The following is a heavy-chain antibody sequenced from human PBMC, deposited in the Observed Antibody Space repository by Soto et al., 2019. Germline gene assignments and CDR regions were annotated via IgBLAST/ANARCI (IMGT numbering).Heavy chain of an antibody. CDR2: TIPIFGTA. CDR1: GGTFSSYA. CDR3: ARAGVTMIVGGWFDP. Sequence: QVQLVQSGAEVKKPGSSVKVSCKASGGTFSSYAISWVRQAPGQGLEWMGGTIPIFGTANYAQKFQGRVTITADKCTSTAYMELSSLRSEDTAVYYCARAGVTMIVGGWFDPWGQGTLVTVSS. J-gene: IGHJ5*02. D-gene: IGHD3-22*01. V-gene: IGHV1-69*06.